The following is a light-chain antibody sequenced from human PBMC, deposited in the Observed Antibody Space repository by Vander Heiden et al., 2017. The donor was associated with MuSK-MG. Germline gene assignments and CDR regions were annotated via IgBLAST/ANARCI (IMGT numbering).Light chain of an antibody. CDR3: QQYGSSPPYT. J-gene: IGKJ2*01. V-gene: IGKV3-20*01. Sequence: EIVLTPSPGTLSLSPGERATLSCRASQSVYKNYLAWYQQKPGQAPRLLLYVASRRAPGVPDRFSGSGSGTDFTLTISRLEPEDFAVFYCQQYGSSPPYTFGQGTKLEI. CDR2: VAS. CDR1: QSVYKNY.